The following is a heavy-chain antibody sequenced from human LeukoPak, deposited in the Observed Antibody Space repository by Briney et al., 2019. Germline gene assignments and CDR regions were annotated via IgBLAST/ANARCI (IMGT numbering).Heavy chain of an antibody. CDR1: GFTFSSYA. Sequence: PGGSLRLSCAASGFTFSSYAMNWVRQAPGKGLEWVSGISGSGGRTYYADSVKGRFTISKDNSVNTLYLQINGLRAEDTAVYYCAKEPVITVTTSSRHFDYWGQGTLVTVSS. D-gene: IGHD4-17*01. V-gene: IGHV3-23*01. J-gene: IGHJ4*02. CDR2: ISGSGGRT. CDR3: AKEPVITVTTSSRHFDY.